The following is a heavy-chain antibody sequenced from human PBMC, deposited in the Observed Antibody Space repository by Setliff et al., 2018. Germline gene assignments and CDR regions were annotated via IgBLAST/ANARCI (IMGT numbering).Heavy chain of an antibody. Sequence: RGESLKISCKGSGYSFTSYSIGWVRQMPGKGLEWMGIIYAGDSATRYSPSFQGQVTISADKSISTAYLQWSSLKASDTAMYYCARPRYSSTWYEVGAFDIWGQGTMVTVSS. CDR1: GYSFTSYS. CDR2: IYAGDSAT. D-gene: IGHD6-13*01. V-gene: IGHV5-51*01. CDR3: ARPRYSSTWYEVGAFDI. J-gene: IGHJ3*02.